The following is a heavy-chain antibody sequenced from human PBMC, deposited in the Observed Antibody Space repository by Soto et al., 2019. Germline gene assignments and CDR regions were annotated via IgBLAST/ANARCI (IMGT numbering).Heavy chain of an antibody. Sequence: EVQLVESGGDLVQPGGSLRVSCAVSGLTFREYWMAWVRQAPGKGLEWVSSLDLYGDAKRYVDSVTGRFTISRDNAEKCDYLKISRLRVENTAVYYFMTYYSRLTGSTSGAFDYWGQGTLVTVSS. CDR3: MTYYSRLTGSTSGAFDY. CDR2: LDLYGDAK. D-gene: IGHD6-13*01. J-gene: IGHJ4*02. V-gene: IGHV3-7*02. CDR1: GLTFREYW.